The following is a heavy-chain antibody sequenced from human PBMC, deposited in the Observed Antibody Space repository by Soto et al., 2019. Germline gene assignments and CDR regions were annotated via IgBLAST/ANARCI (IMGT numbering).Heavy chain of an antibody. CDR3: ARGSSGWNGWYYFDY. CDR1: GYTFTGYY. V-gene: IGHV1-2*04. CDR2: INPNSGGT. Sequence: QVQLVQSGAEVKKPGASVKVSCKASGYTFTGYYMHWVRQAPGQGLEWMGWINPNSGGTNYAQKFQGWVTMTRDTSISTAYMELSRLRSDDTAVYYCARGSSGWNGWYYFDYGGQGTLVTVSS. D-gene: IGHD6-19*01. J-gene: IGHJ4*02.